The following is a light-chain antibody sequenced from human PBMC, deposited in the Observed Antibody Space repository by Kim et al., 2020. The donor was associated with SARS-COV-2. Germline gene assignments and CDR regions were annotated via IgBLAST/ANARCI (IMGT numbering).Light chain of an antibody. Sequence: SYELTQPPSVSVSPGQTASITCSGDKLGDKYACWYQQKPGQSPVLVIYQNNNRPSGIPERFSGSNSGNTATLTISGTQAMDEADYYCQAWDSGTAVFGGGTKL. V-gene: IGLV3-1*01. J-gene: IGLJ2*01. CDR3: QAWDSGTAV. CDR2: QNN. CDR1: KLGDKY.